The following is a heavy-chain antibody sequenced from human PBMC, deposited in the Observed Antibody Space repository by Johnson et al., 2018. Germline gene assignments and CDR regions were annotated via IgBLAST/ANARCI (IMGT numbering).Heavy chain of an antibody. CDR3: AAFLPGSYRAYLPY. CDR2: LSESGGVT. Sequence: EVQLVETGGGLVQPGGSLRLSCAASGFTFSSYAMSWVRQAPGKGLEWVSALSESGGVTFYADSVKGRFTISRDNSKNTVFLQMSNLRADDTAGYYCAAFLPGSYRAYLPYGGQGTLVTVSS. CDR1: GFTFSSYA. V-gene: IGHV3-23*04. J-gene: IGHJ1*01. D-gene: IGHD1-26*01.